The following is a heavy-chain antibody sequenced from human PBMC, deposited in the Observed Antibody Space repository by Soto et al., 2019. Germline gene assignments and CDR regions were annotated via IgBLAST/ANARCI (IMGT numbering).Heavy chain of an antibody. CDR2: IYYSGST. Sequence: QVQLQESGPGLVKPSETLSLTCTVSGGSISSYYWSWIRQPPGKGLEWIGYIYYSGSTNYNPSLRGLVTISVDTSKNQFSLKLSSVTAADTAVYYCARMSFGAFDIWGQGTMVTVSS. CDR3: ARMSFGAFDI. V-gene: IGHV4-59*01. CDR1: GGSISSYY. D-gene: IGHD3-3*01. J-gene: IGHJ3*02.